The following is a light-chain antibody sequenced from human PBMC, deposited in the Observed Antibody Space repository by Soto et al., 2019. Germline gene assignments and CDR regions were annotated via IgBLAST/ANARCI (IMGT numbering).Light chain of an antibody. CDR3: QQYGSSGT. J-gene: IGKJ1*01. V-gene: IGKV3-11*01. CDR2: DAS. Sequence: EIVLTQSPATLSLSPGERATLSCRASQSVRSNLAWYQQKPGQAPRLLIYDASNRATGIPARFSGSGSGTDFTLTISSLEPEDFAVYYCQQYGSSGTFGQGTKVDIK. CDR1: QSVRSN.